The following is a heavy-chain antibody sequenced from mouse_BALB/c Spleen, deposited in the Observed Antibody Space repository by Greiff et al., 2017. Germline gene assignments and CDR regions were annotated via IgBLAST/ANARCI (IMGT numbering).Heavy chain of an antibody. V-gene: IGHV1-9*01. CDR2: ILPGSGST. J-gene: IGHJ2*01. D-gene: IGHD2-14*01. CDR1: GYTFSSYW. Sequence: VQLQQSGAELMKPGASVKISCKATGYTFSSYWIEWVKQRPGHGLEWIGEILPGSGSTNYNEKFKGKATFTADTSSNTAYMQLSSLTSEDSAVYYCARKGGYRYADYWVQGTTLTVSS. CDR3: ARKGGYRYADY.